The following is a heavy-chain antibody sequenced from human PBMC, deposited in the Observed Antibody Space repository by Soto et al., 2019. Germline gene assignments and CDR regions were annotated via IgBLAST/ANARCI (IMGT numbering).Heavy chain of an antibody. V-gene: IGHV4-61*01. J-gene: IGHJ4*02. D-gene: IGHD3-3*01. Sequence: SETLSLTCAVYGGFVSSGSYYWSWIRQPPGKGLEWIGEMSHSGGTHFNPSLKSRVTISVDTSKNQFSLKLSSVTAADTAVYYGASYYDFWSGLNYRGQGPRVTVVS. CDR3: ASYYDFWSGLNY. CDR2: MSHSGGT. CDR1: GGFVSSGSYY.